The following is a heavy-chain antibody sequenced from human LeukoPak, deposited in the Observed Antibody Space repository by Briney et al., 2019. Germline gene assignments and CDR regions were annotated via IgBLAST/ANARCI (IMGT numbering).Heavy chain of an antibody. CDR1: GFTVSSNY. CDR3: AKDKDTPATAQPQRGYFES. V-gene: IGHV3-66*01. J-gene: IGHJ4*02. D-gene: IGHD2-21*02. Sequence: GRSLRLSCAASGFTVSSNYMSWVRQAPGKGLEWVSAIYTGGSTYYAGSVKGRFTISRDNSKNTVDLQMNSLRVEDTAVYFCAKDKDTPATAQPQRGYFESWGQGTLVTVSS. CDR2: IYTGGST.